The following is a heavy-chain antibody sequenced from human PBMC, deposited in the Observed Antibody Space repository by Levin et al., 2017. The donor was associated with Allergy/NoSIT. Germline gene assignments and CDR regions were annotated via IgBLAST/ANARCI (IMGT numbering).Heavy chain of an antibody. CDR2: ISGSGGST. V-gene: IGHV3-23*01. J-gene: IGHJ4*02. D-gene: IGHD3-10*01. CDR3: AKDRYGSGSYCINDY. CDR1: GFTFSSYA. Sequence: GESLKISCAASGFTFSSYAMSWVRQAPGKGLEWVSAISGSGGSTYYADSVKGRFTISRDNSKNTLYLQMNSLRAADTAVYYCAKDRYGSGSYCINDYWGQGTLVTVSS.